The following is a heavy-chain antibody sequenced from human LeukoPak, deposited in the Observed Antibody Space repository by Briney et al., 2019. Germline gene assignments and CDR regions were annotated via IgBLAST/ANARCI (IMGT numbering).Heavy chain of an antibody. CDR1: GYTFTSYY. CDR3: AREESGGYFDY. D-gene: IGHD2-8*02. Sequence: GASVKVSRRASGYTFTSYYMHWVRQAPGQGLEWMGVSNPSGVGTNYAQKFQGRVTMTRDTFTTTVYMELSSLRSEDTAVYYCAREESGGYFDYWGQGTLVTVSS. CDR2: SNPSGVGT. V-gene: IGHV1-46*01. J-gene: IGHJ4*02.